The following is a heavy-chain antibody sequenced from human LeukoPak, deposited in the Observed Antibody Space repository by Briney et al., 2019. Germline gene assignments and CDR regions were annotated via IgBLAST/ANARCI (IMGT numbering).Heavy chain of an antibody. CDR2: IIPIFGTA. D-gene: IGHD2-21*02. CDR3: ARDIMHYGDPDAFDI. Sequence: ASVKVSCKASGGTFSSYAISWVRQAPGQGLEWMGGIIPIFGTANYAQKFQGRVTITADESTSTAYMELSSLRSEDTAVYHCARDIMHYGDPDAFDIWGQGTMVTVSS. J-gene: IGHJ3*02. CDR1: GGTFSSYA. V-gene: IGHV1-69*01.